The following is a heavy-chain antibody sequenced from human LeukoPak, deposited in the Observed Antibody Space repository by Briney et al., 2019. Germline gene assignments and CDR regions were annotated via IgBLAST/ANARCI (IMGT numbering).Heavy chain of an antibody. J-gene: IGHJ4*02. D-gene: IGHD3-22*01. V-gene: IGHV3-21*01. CDR1: GFTFSSYS. CDR2: ISSSSYI. CDR3: ARSRTTYYYDSSGYYSFDY. Sequence: GGSLRLSCAASGFTFSSYSMNWVRQAPGKGLEWVSSISSSSYIYYADSVKGRFTISRDNAKNSLYLQMNSLRAEDTAVYYCARSRTTYYYDSSGYYSFDYWGQGTLVTVSS.